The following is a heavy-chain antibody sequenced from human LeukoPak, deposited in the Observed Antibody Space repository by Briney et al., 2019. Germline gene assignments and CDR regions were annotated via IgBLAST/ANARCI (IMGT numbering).Heavy chain of an antibody. D-gene: IGHD4-23*01. Sequence: SSETLSLTCTVSGGSISSYYWSWIRQPPGKGLEWIGYIYYSGSTNYNPSLKSRVTISVDTSKNQFSLKLSSVTAADTAVYYCAREGNSDAFDIWGQGTMVTVSS. CDR2: IYYSGST. J-gene: IGHJ3*02. V-gene: IGHV4-59*12. CDR3: AREGNSDAFDI. CDR1: GGSISSYY.